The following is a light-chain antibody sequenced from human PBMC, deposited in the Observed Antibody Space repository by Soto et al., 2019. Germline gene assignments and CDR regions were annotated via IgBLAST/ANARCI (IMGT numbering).Light chain of an antibody. CDR1: QGIRND. CDR2: AAS. J-gene: IGKJ1*01. CDR3: LQDYNYPRT. V-gene: IGKV1-6*01. Sequence: AIQMTQSPSSLSASVGDRVTITCRASQGIRNDLGWYQQKPGKAPKLLIYAASSLQSGVPSRFRGSGSGTDFTLTISSLQPEEFATYYCLQDYNYPRTFSQGTKVDIK.